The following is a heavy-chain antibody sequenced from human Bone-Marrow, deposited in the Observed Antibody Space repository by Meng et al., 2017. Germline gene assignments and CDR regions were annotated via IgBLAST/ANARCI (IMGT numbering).Heavy chain of an antibody. CDR2: ISSSGSTI. J-gene: IGHJ6*02. CDR3: ARGGYYYYYYYGMDV. Sequence: GESLKISCAASGFTFSSYEMNWVRQAPGKGLEWVSYISSSGSTIYYADSVKGRFTISRDNAKNSLYLQMNSLRAEDTAVYYCARGGYYYYYYYGMDVWGQGTTVTVSS. D-gene: IGHD3-22*01. V-gene: IGHV3-48*03. CDR1: GFTFSSYE.